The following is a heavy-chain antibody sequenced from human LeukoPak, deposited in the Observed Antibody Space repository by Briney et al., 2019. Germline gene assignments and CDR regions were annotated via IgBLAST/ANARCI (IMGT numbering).Heavy chain of an antibody. D-gene: IGHD3-3*01. CDR3: ARHGGYDFWSGYYADYFDY. CDR2: IYYRGST. V-gene: IGHV4-59*08. CDR1: GGSISSYY. Sequence: PSETLSLTCTVSGGSISSYYWSWIRQPPGKGLEWIGYIYYRGSTNYNPSLKSRVTISVDTSKNQFSLKLSSVTAADTAVYYCARHGGYDFWSGYYADYFDYWGQGTLVTVSS. J-gene: IGHJ4*02.